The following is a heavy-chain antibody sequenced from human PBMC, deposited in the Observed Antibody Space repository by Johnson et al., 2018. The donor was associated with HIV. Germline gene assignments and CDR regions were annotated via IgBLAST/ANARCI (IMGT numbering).Heavy chain of an antibody. D-gene: IGHD1-20*01. Sequence: EVQLVESGGGLVQPGRSLRLSCTASGFTFGDYALNWFRQAPGKGLEWVSGINWNGGSTGYADSVKGRFTISRDNAKNSLYLQMISLRAEDTAVYYCARAPYNWNLGLYGAFDMWGQGTMVTVSS. J-gene: IGHJ3*02. CDR2: INWNGGST. CDR3: ARAPYNWNLGLYGAFDM. V-gene: IGHV3-20*04. CDR1: GFTFGDYA.